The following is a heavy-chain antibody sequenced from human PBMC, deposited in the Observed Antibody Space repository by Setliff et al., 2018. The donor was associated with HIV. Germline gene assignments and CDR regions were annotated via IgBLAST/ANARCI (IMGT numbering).Heavy chain of an antibody. Sequence: GESLRLSCVASGFTFSDYYMAWIRQAPGRGLEWIAHIDKSGDTIYYADSVEGRFTISRDNAKNSLFLHMTTLRPADTAVYYCGRVALWHPFHYYYLDVWGRGTTVTVSS. CDR1: GFTFSDYY. CDR3: GRVALWHPFHYYYLDV. V-gene: IGHV3-11*04. CDR2: IDKSGDTI. J-gene: IGHJ6*03.